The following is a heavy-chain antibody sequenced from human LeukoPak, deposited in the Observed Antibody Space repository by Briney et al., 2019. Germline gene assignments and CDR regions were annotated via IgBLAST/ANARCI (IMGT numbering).Heavy chain of an antibody. CDR3: ARGLYGDYVSDY. CDR1: GFTFSSYG. CDR2: ISYDGDNK. D-gene: IGHD4-17*01. J-gene: IGHJ4*02. Sequence: GGTLSLSCAASGFTFSSYGMHWLRQAPGKGLEWVAVISYDGDNKYYADSVKGRFTISRDNSKNTLYLQMNSLRAEDTAVYYCARGLYGDYVSDYWGQGTLVTGSS. V-gene: IGHV3-30*03.